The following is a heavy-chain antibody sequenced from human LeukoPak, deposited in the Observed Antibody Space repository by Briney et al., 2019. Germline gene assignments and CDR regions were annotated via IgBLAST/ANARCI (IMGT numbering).Heavy chain of an antibody. CDR3: AKDPAIYDSSGYPFDY. CDR1: GFTFSSYA. CDR2: ISGSGGST. D-gene: IGHD3-22*01. Sequence: GGSLRLSCAASGFTFSSYAMSWVRQAPGKGLEWVSAISGSGGSTYYADSVEGRFTISRDNSKNTLYLQMNSLRAEDTAVYYCAKDPAIYDSSGYPFDYWGQGTLVTVSS. J-gene: IGHJ4*02. V-gene: IGHV3-23*01.